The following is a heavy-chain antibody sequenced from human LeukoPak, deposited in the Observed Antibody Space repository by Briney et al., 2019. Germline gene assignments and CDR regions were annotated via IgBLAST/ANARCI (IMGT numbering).Heavy chain of an antibody. J-gene: IGHJ6*03. Sequence: ASVKVSCLVSGSTLTQLSIHRVRQAPGQGLECMGGFDPEEFETIYAQNFQGRVTMTEDTSTDTAYMELSSLRSEDTAVYYCATGFKWEPNCYYYMDVWGKGTTVTVSS. CDR1: GSTLTQLS. D-gene: IGHD1-26*01. CDR3: ATGFKWEPNCYYYMDV. V-gene: IGHV1-24*01. CDR2: FDPEEFET.